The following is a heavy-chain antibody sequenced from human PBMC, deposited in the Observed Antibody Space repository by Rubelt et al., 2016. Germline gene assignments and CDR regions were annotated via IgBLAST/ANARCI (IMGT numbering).Heavy chain of an antibody. Sequence: YYADSVKGRFTISRDNAKNSLYLQMNSLRAEDTAVHYCARESDILTGTIWRNDAFDIWGQGTMVTVSS. J-gene: IGHJ3*02. CDR3: ARESDILTGTIWRNDAFDI. V-gene: IGHV3-48*01. D-gene: IGHD3-9*01.